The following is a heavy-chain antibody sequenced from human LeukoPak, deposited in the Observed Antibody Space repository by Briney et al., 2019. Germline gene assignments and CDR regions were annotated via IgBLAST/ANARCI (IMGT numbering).Heavy chain of an antibody. D-gene: IGHD4-11*01. CDR1: GFTFTKYE. V-gene: IGHV3-48*03. Sequence: GGSLRLSCAASGFTFTKYEMNWVRQAPGKGLEWRSYISGGNNAIYYADSVKGRFTISRDNGKNSLYLHMSSLRADDTAIYYCATETEYSNYDAFDIWGQGTMVTVSS. CDR2: ISGGNNAI. J-gene: IGHJ3*02. CDR3: ATETEYSNYDAFDI.